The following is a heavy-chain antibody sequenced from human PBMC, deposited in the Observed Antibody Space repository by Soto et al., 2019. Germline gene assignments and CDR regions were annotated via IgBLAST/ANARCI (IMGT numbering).Heavy chain of an antibody. CDR3: ARGSRITMIVVVPGPYNRLDP. CDR2: INYSGST. D-gene: IGHD3-22*01. V-gene: IGHV4-30-4*01. J-gene: IGHJ5*02. CDR1: GGSISSGNYY. Sequence: PSETLSLTCTVSGGSISSGNYYWSWIRQPPGKGLEWIGYINYSGSTYYSASLQSRVTMSVDTSKNQFSLKLSSVTAADTAVYYCARGSRITMIVVVPGPYNRLDPWGQGTLVTVSS.